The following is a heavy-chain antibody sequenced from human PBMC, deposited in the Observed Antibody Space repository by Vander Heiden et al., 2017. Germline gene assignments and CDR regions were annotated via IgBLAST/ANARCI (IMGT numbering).Heavy chain of an antibody. CDR2: IYYSGST. CDR3: AGMMTTSSWFDP. V-gene: IGHV4-59*01. Sequence: QVQLQESGPGLVKPSATLSLTCPLPGGPNSSYYWSWMRHPPGKGLEWIGYIYYSGSTNYNPSLKSRVTIAVDTSKNQFALKLSFVTAAGTAVYYCAGMMTTSSWFDPWGQGTLVTVSS. CDR1: GGPNSSYY. J-gene: IGHJ5*02. D-gene: IGHD4-4*01.